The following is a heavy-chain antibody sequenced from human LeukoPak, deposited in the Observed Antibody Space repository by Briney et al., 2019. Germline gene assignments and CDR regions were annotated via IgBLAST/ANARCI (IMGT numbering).Heavy chain of an antibody. CDR1: GFTFSAYA. V-gene: IGHV3-30*04. J-gene: IGHJ4*02. CDR3: ARDLWGSYRYPFDY. D-gene: IGHD3-16*02. Sequence: PGRSLRLSCAASGFTFSAYAMHWVRQAPGKGLECVAVISYDESNKYYADSVKGRFTISRDNSKNTLYLQMNSQRPDDTAVYYCARDLWGSYRYPFDYWGQGTMVTVSS. CDR2: ISYDESNK.